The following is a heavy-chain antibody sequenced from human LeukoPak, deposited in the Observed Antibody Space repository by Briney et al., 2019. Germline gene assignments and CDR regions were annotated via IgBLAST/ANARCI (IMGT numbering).Heavy chain of an antibody. CDR3: ARRHSSGWYGPLYFDY. J-gene: IGHJ4*02. V-gene: IGHV3-74*01. Sequence: GGSLRVSCVVSGFSFSDYWMHWVRQAPGKGLVWVSRVNNDGSSTTYADSVKGRFTISRDNAKNTLYLEMNSLRAEDTAVYYCARRHSSGWYGPLYFDYWGQGTLVTVSS. CDR1: GFSFSDYW. CDR2: VNNDGSST. D-gene: IGHD6-19*01.